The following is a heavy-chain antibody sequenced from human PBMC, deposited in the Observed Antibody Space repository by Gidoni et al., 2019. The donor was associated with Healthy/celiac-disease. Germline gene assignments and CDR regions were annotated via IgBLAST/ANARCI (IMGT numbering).Heavy chain of an antibody. CDR1: GGSISSYY. V-gene: IGHV4-59*01. CDR2: IYTSVRT. D-gene: IGHD3-3*01. CDR3: ARGIRFSMEPLNLFDP. J-gene: IGHJ5*02. Sequence: QVQLKESGSGLVKPSETLCLTCTVSGGSISSYYWSWILQPPGKGLEWIGYIYTSVRTNHIPSLNRRVTISVDTSKNQFSLKLSCVTAADTAVYYCARGIRFSMEPLNLFDPWGLGTLVTVSS.